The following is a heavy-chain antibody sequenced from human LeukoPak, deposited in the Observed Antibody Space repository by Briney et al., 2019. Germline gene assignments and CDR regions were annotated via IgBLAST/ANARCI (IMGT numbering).Heavy chain of an antibody. D-gene: IGHD3-22*01. Sequence: ASVKVSCKASGYTFIGYYLHWVRQAPGQGLEWMGWISAYNGNTNYAQKLQGRVTMTTDTSTSTAYMELRSLRSDDTAVYYCARDCGYDSSGYYNYWGQGTLVTVSS. J-gene: IGHJ4*02. V-gene: IGHV1-18*04. CDR1: GYTFIGYY. CDR3: ARDCGYDSSGYYNY. CDR2: ISAYNGNT.